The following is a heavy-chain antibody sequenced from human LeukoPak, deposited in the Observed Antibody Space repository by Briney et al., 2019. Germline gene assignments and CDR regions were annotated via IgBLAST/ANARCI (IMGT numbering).Heavy chain of an antibody. CDR2: IYYSGST. D-gene: IGHD3-16*01. CDR3: ARVPGSYPFMFGGVVDY. J-gene: IGHJ4*02. V-gene: IGHV4-59*01. CDR1: GGSISSYC. Sequence: SETPSLTCTVSGGSISSYCWSWIRQPPGKGLEWIGYIYYSGSTNYNPSLKSRVTISVKTSKNQFSLKLSSVTAADTAVYYCARVPGSYPFMFGGVVDYWGQGTLVTVSS.